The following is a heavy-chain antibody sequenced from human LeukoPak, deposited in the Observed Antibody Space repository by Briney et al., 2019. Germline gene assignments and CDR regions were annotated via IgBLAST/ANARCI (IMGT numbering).Heavy chain of an antibody. V-gene: IGHV4-39*01. CDR1: GGSISSYY. Sequence: PSEALSLTCTVSGGSISSYYWSWIRQPPGKGLEWIGSIYYSGSTYYNPSLKSRVTISVDTSKNQFSLKLSSVTAADTAVYYSARLSCSSTSCYMPFDYWGQGTLVTVSS. CDR3: ARLSCSSTSCYMPFDY. D-gene: IGHD2-2*02. CDR2: IYYSGST. J-gene: IGHJ4*02.